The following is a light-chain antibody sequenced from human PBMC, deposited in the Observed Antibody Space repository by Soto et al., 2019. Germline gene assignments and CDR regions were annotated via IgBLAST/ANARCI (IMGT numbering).Light chain of an antibody. CDR3: QAWDSTTFYV. CDR2: QDS. J-gene: IGLJ1*01. V-gene: IGLV3-1*01. Sequence: SYELTQPPSVSVSPGQTASITCSGDKLGAQYASWYQQKPGQSPVLVIYQDSKWPSGIPERFSGSNSGNTATLTISGTQAMDEADYYCQAWDSTTFYVFGTGTKV. CDR1: KLGAQY.